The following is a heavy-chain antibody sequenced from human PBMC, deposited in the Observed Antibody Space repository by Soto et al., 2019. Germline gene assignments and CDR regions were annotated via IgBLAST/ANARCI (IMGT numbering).Heavy chain of an antibody. D-gene: IGHD2-15*01. CDR1: GFTFSSYA. CDR2: ISYDGSNK. V-gene: IGHV3-30-3*01. Sequence: QVQLVESGGGVVQPGRSLRLSCAASGFTFSSYAMYWVRQAPGKGLEWVAVISYDGSNKYYADSVKGRFTISRDNSKNTLYLQMNSLRAEDTAVYYCARAGCDGGRCYTLVGLRYGMDLWGQGTTVTVSS. CDR3: ARAGCDGGRCYTLVGLRYGMDL. J-gene: IGHJ6*02.